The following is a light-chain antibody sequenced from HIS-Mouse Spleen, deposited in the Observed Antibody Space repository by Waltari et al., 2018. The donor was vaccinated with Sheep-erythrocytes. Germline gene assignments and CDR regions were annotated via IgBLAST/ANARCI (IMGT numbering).Light chain of an antibody. V-gene: IGLV1-44*01. Sequence: QSVLTQPPSASGTPGQRVTIPCSGTSLNIGSNTVNWYQQLPGTAPKLPIYRNKQRPSGVPDRVSGSKSGTSASLAISGLQSEDEADYYCAAWDDSLNGVVFGGGTKLTVL. CDR1: SLNIGSNT. CDR3: AAWDDSLNGVV. CDR2: RNK. J-gene: IGLJ2*01.